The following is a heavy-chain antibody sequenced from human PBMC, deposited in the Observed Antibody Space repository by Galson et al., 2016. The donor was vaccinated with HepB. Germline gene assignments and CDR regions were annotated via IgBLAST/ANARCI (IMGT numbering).Heavy chain of an antibody. D-gene: IGHD1-26*01. J-gene: IGHJ1*01. Sequence: SLRLSCAASGFIFSNYGMHWVRQSAGKGLEWVAVISYDGTSKHYADSVKGRFTISRDDSKNTLYLQVNSLRAEDTAVYYCARDRNSGSFYAYFQHWGQGTLVTVSS. CDR2: ISYDGTSK. V-gene: IGHV3-30*03. CDR1: GFIFSNYG. CDR3: ARDRNSGSFYAYFQH.